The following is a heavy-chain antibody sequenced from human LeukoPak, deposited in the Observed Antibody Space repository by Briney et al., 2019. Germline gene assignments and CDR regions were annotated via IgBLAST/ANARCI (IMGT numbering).Heavy chain of an antibody. J-gene: IGHJ4*02. CDR3: ARVARVDTAMDYYFDY. D-gene: IGHD5-18*01. V-gene: IGHV6-1*01. CDR2: TYYRSKWYN. Sequence: SQTLSLTCAISGDSVSSNSAAWNWIRQSPSRGLEWLGRTYYRSKWYNDYAVSVKSRITINSDTSKNQFSLQLNSVTPEDTAVYYCARVARVDTAMDYYFDYWGQGTLVTVSS. CDR1: GDSVSSNSAA.